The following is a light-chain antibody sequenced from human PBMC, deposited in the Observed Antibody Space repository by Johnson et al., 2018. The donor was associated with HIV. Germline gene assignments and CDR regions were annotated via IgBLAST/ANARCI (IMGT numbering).Light chain of an antibody. V-gene: IGLV1-51*01. J-gene: IGLJ1*01. CDR3: GTWDSSLSAGF. CDR2: DNN. CDR1: SSNIGNNY. Sequence: QSVLTQPPSVSAAPGQKVTISCSGSSSNIGNNYVSWYQQFPGTAPKLLIYDNNKRPSEIPDRFSGSKSGTSATLGITGLQTGDEADYYCGTWDSSLSAGFFGTGTKVTVL.